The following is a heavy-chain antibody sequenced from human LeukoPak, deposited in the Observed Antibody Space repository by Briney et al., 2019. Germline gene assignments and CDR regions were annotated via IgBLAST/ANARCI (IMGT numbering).Heavy chain of an antibody. D-gene: IGHD4-17*01. Sequence: PGGSLRLSCAASGFTFSNHGMNWVRQAPGKGLEWVSGISPSGDITYYADSVKGRFTISRDNSKNTLNLQMNSLRAEDTAIYYCALHINGDYESRFDPWGQGTLVTVSS. CDR2: ISPSGDIT. CDR3: ALHINGDYESRFDP. V-gene: IGHV3-23*01. J-gene: IGHJ5*02. CDR1: GFTFSNHG.